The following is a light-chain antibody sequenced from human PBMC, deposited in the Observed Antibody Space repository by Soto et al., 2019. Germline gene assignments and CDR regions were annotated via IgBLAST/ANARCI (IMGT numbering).Light chain of an antibody. CDR1: QSISNN. J-gene: IGKJ1*01. Sequence: MTQSPSILSASVGDRVTITCRASQSISNNLAWYQQKPGQAPRLLIYGASSRATGIPARFSGSGSGTEFTLTVSSLQSEDFAVYYCQQYHNWPETFGQGTKVDIK. CDR3: QQYHNWPET. V-gene: IGKV3-15*01. CDR2: GAS.